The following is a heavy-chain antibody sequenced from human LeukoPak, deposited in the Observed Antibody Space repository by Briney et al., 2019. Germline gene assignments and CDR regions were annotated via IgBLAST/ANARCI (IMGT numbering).Heavy chain of an antibody. CDR3: ASLYSSSLPEDY. D-gene: IGHD6-6*01. J-gene: IGHJ4*02. V-gene: IGHV4-59*01. Sequence: SETLSLTCTVSGGSISSYYWSWIRQPPGKGLEWIGYIYYSGSTNYNPSLKSRVTISVDTSKNQFSLKLSSVTAADTAVYYCASLYSSSLPEDYWGQGTLVTVSS. CDR1: GGSISSYY. CDR2: IYYSGST.